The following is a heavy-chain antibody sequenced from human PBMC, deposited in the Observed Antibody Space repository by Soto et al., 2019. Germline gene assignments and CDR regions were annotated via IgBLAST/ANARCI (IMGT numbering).Heavy chain of an antibody. CDR3: ARRGSAYDFWSGYPSRYYYGMDV. J-gene: IGHJ6*02. CDR2: ISYDGSSK. D-gene: IGHD3-3*01. V-gene: IGHV3-30*03. CDR1: GFTFSSYG. Sequence: PGGSLRLSCAASGFTFSSYGMHWVRQAPGKGLEWVAVISYDGSSKYYADSVKGRFTISRDNSKNTLYLQMNSLRAEDTAVYYCARRGSAYDFWSGYPSRYYYGMDVWGQGTTVTVS.